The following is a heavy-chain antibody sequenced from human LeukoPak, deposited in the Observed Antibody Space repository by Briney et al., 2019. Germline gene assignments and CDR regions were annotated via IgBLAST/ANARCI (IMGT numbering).Heavy chain of an antibody. CDR1: GYTFTSYG. D-gene: IGHD2-21*02. V-gene: IGHV1-18*01. CDR2: ISAYNGNT. CDR3: ARGGIVVVTASLDY. J-gene: IGHJ4*01. Sequence: ASVKVSCKASGYTFTSYGISWVRRAPGQGLEWMGWISAYNGNTNYAQKLQGRVTMTTDTSTSTACMELRSLRSDDTAVYYCARGGIVVVTASLDYWGQGTLVTVSS.